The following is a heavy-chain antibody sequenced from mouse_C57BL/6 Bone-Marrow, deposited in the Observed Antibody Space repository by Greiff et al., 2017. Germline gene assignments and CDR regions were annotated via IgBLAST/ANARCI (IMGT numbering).Heavy chain of an antibody. Sequence: QVQLQQPGAELVKPGASVKLSCKASGYTFTSYWMQWVKQRPGQGLEWIGEIDPSDSYTNYNQKFKGKATLTVDTSSSTAYMQLSSLTSEDSAVYYCAREEIYYDYFNWYFDVWGTGTTVTVSS. V-gene: IGHV1-50*01. J-gene: IGHJ1*03. D-gene: IGHD2-4*01. CDR1: GYTFTSYW. CDR2: IDPSDSYT. CDR3: AREEIYYDYFNWYFDV.